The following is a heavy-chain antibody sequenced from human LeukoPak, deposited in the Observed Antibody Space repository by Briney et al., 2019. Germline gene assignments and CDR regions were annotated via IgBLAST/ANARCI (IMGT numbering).Heavy chain of an antibody. Sequence: GESLKISCKGSGYSFTTYWIAWVRQMPGKGLEWMGIIYPGDSDTRYGPSFQGQVTISADTSISTAYLQWSSLKASDTAMYYCAKSSWPTNWFDPWGQGTLVTVSS. D-gene: IGHD6-13*01. J-gene: IGHJ5*02. CDR1: GYSFTTYW. CDR3: AKSSWPTNWFDP. V-gene: IGHV5-51*01. CDR2: IYPGDSDT.